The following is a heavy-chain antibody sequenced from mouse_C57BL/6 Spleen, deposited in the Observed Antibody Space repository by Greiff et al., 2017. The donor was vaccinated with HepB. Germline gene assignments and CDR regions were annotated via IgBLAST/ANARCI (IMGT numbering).Heavy chain of an antibody. CDR2: IDPETGGT. CDR1: GYTFTDYE. J-gene: IGHJ4*01. V-gene: IGHV1-15*01. CDR3: TRSPYGSSPCYAMDY. Sequence: QVQLQQSGAELVRPGASVTLSCKASGYTFTDYEMHWVKQTPVHGLEWIGAIDPETGGTAYNQKFKGKAILTADKSSSTAYMELRSLTSEDSAVYYCTRSPYGSSPCYAMDYWGQGTSVTVSS. D-gene: IGHD1-1*01.